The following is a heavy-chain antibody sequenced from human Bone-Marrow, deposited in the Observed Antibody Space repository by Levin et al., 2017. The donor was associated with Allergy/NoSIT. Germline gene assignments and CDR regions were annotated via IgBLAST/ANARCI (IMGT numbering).Heavy chain of an antibody. D-gene: IGHD1-20*01. J-gene: IGHJ5*02. CDR3: AREAVTGKGRWFDP. CDR1: GGSISSYS. V-gene: IGHV4-59*01. CDR2: IDYSGGT. Sequence: SETLSLTCTVSGGSISSYSWSWIRQPPGKGLEWIGYIDYSGGTNYNPSLKSRVTISIDTSKKQFSLKLSSVTAADTAIYYCAREAVTGKGRWFDPWGQGTLVTVSS.